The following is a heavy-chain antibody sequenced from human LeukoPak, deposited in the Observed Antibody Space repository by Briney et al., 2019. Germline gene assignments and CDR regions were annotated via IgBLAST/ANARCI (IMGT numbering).Heavy chain of an antibody. CDR1: GFTFSSYA. CDR2: ISSNGGST. D-gene: IGHD5-18*01. J-gene: IGHJ4*02. V-gene: IGHV3-64D*06. Sequence: GGSLRLSCSASGFTFSSYAMHWVRQAPGKGLEYVSAISSNGGSTYYADSVKGRFTISRDNSKNTLYLRMSSLRAEDTAVYYCVKDGRRGYSYGYSDYWGQGTLVTVSS. CDR3: VKDGRRGYSYGYSDY.